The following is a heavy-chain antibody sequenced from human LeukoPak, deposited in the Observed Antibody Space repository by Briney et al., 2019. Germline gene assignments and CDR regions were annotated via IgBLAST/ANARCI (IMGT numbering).Heavy chain of an antibody. CDR3: ARDVSYYDILTGYYFAHYYYYGMDV. Sequence: GGSLRLSCAASGFTFSDYYMSWILQAPGKGLEWVSYISSSGSTIYYADSVKGRFTISRDNAKNSLYLQMNSLRAEDTAVYYCARDVSYYDILTGYYFAHYYYYGMDVWGQGTTVTVSS. CDR2: ISSSGSTI. CDR1: GFTFSDYY. D-gene: IGHD3-9*01. V-gene: IGHV3-11*01. J-gene: IGHJ6*01.